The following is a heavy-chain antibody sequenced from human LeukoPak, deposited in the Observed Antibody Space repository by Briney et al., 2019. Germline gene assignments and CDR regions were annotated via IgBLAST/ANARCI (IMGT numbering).Heavy chain of an antibody. Sequence: GASVKVSCKVSGYTLTELSMHWVRQAPGKELEWMGGFDPEDGETIYAQKFQGRVTMTEDTSTGTAYMELSSLRSEDTAVYYCATQDRGYYYYGMDVWGQGTTVTVSS. J-gene: IGHJ6*02. D-gene: IGHD3-10*01. CDR2: FDPEDGET. CDR1: GYTLTELS. V-gene: IGHV1-24*01. CDR3: ATQDRGYYYYGMDV.